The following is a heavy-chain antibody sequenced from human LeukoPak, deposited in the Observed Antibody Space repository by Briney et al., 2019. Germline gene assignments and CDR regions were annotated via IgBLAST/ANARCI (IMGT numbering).Heavy chain of an antibody. J-gene: IGHJ4*02. CDR3: ARRGPGSSSWHVDY. V-gene: IGHV3-30-3*01. Sequence: GGSLRVSCAASGFTFSTYAMSWVRQAPGKGLEWVAVISYDGSNKYYADSVKGRFTISRDNSKNTLYLQMNSLRAEDTAVYYCARRGPGSSSWHVDYWGQGTLVTVSS. CDR1: GFTFSTYA. D-gene: IGHD6-13*01. CDR2: ISYDGSNK.